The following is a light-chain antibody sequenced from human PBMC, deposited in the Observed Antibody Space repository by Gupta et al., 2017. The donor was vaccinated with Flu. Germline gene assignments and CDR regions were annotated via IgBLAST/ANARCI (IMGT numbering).Light chain of an antibody. CDR3: QQYSNFWT. J-gene: IGKJ1*01. V-gene: IGKV1-5*03. Sequence: DIQMTQSPSTLSAFVGDRVTITCRASQSISTYLAWYQQKPGKAPSLLIYKASSLESGVPSRFSGSGSGTEFTLTISSLQPDDFATYYCQQYSNFWTFGQGTKVEVK. CDR2: KAS. CDR1: QSISTY.